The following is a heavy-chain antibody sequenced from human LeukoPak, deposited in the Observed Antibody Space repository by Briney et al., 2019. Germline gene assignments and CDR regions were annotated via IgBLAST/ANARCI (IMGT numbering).Heavy chain of an antibody. CDR1: GFTFSSYG. D-gene: IGHD1-1*01. CDR2: IWYDGSHT. CDR3: ARDLEIGSSSYYFDH. J-gene: IGHJ4*02. V-gene: IGHV3-33*01. Sequence: GGSLRLSCAASGFTFSSYGMHCVRQAPGKGIEWVAIIWYDGSHTYHVESVGGRLTISRENSNNTLYLQVNSLRAEDTAMYYCARDLEIGSSSYYFDHWGQGTLVTVSS.